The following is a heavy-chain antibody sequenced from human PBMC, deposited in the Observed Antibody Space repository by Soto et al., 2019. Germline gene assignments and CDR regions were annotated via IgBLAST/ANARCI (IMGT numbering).Heavy chain of an antibody. J-gene: IGHJ6*03. V-gene: IGHV4-34*01. CDR2: INHSGST. CDR3: ARESNYHMDV. CDR1: GVSFSDYS. Sequence: PSETLSLTCAVYGVSFSDYSWTWIRQPPGKGLEWIGEINHSGSTNYKLSLKGRVTISVDTSKNQFSLKLSSVTAADTAVYYCARESNYHMDVWGKGTTVTVSS.